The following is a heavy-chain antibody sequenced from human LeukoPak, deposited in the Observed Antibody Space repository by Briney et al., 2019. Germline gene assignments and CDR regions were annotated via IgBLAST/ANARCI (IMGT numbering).Heavy chain of an antibody. Sequence: GASVKVSCKASGYTFTSYGISWVRQAPGQGLEWMGGIIPIFGTANYAQKFQGRVTITADESTSTAYMELSSLRSEDTAVYYCAGDRLGYYYMDVWGKGTTVTVSS. V-gene: IGHV1-69*13. J-gene: IGHJ6*03. D-gene: IGHD7-27*01. CDR2: IIPIFGTA. CDR1: GYTFTSYG. CDR3: AGDRLGYYYMDV.